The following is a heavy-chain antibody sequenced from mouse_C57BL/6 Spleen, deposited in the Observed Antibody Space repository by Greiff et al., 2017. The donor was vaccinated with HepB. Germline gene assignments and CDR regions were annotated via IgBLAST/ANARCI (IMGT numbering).Heavy chain of an antibody. D-gene: IGHD2-1*01. J-gene: IGHJ2*01. CDR3: ARSMGYGNYFDY. CDR2: INPGSGGT. Sequence: VQLQQSGAELVRPGTSVKVSCKASGYAFTNYLIEWVKQRPGQGLEWIGVINPGSGGTNYNEKFKGKATLTADKSSRTAYMQLSSLTSEDSAVYFCARSMGYGNYFDYWGQGTTLTVSS. CDR1: GYAFTNYL. V-gene: IGHV1-54*01.